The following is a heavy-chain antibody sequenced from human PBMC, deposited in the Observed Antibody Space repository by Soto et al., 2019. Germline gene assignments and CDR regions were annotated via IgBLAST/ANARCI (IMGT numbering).Heavy chain of an antibody. V-gene: IGHV4-31*03. J-gene: IGHJ5*02. Sequence: QVQLQESGPGMVKPSQTLSLTCTVSGGSISSGGYYWSWIRQHPGKGLEWIGYIYYSGSTYYNPSLKSRVTISVDTSKNQFSLKLSSVTAADTAVYYCARDDYGDYGYNWFDPWGQGTLVTVSS. CDR2: IYYSGST. CDR1: GGSISSGGYY. CDR3: ARDDYGDYGYNWFDP. D-gene: IGHD4-17*01.